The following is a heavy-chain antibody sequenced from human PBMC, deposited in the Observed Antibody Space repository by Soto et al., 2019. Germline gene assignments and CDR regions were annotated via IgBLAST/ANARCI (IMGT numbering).Heavy chain of an antibody. CDR2: ISSRSDI. CDR1: GFTFSNYS. CDR3: AREYTAWPLAYGLDV. V-gene: IGHV3-21*01. D-gene: IGHD2-2*02. J-gene: IGHJ6*02. Sequence: GGSLRLSCVGSGFTFSNYSINWVRQAPGKGLEWVSSISSRSDIYYADSVKGRFTISRDNAKNSVSLQMNSLRAEDAAVYYCAREYTAWPLAYGLDVWGQGTTVTVSS.